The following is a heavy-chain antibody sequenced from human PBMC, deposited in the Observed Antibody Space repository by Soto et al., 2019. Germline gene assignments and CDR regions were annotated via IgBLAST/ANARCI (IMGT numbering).Heavy chain of an antibody. CDR3: AKDAGSTYYDYVWGSYRLIYYFDY. D-gene: IGHD3-16*02. Sequence: PGGSLRLSCAASGFTFSSYAMSWVRQAPGKGLEWVSAISGSGGSTYYADSVKGRFTISRDNSKNTLYLQMNSLRAEDTAVYYCAKDAGSTYYDYVWGSYRLIYYFDYWGQGTLVTVSS. CDR2: ISGSGGST. V-gene: IGHV3-23*01. J-gene: IGHJ4*02. CDR1: GFTFSSYA.